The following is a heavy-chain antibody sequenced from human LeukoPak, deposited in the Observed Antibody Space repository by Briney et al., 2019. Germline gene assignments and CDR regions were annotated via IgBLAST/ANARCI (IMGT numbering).Heavy chain of an antibody. J-gene: IGHJ5*02. V-gene: IGHV3-66*04. D-gene: IGHD1-1*01. Sequence: PGGSLRLSCAASGFTVSSNYMSWVRQAPGKGLEWVSVIYSGGSTYYADSVKGRFTISRDNSKNTLYLQMNSLRAEDTAVYYCAKRNWNDAGSWFDPWGQGTLVTVSS. CDR1: GFTVSSNY. CDR3: AKRNWNDAGSWFDP. CDR2: IYSGGST.